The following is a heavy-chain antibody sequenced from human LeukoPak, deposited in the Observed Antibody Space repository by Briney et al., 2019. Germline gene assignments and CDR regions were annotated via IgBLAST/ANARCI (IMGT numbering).Heavy chain of an antibody. J-gene: IGHJ4*02. CDR3: ARLGVAARPFDY. D-gene: IGHD6-6*01. CDR2: IYHSGST. CDR1: GYSISGGYY. Sequence: SETLSLTCAVSGYSISGGYYWGWIRQPPGKGLEWIGSIYHSGSTYYNPSLKSRVTISVDASKNQFSLKLSSVTAADTAVYYCARLGVAARPFDYWGQGTLVTVSS. V-gene: IGHV4-38-2*01.